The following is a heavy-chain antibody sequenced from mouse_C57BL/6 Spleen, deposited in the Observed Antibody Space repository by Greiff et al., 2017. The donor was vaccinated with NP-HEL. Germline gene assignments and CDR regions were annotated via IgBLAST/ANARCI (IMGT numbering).Heavy chain of an antibody. CDR1: GYTFTSYW. CDR3: ARSLPYGNFAY. J-gene: IGHJ3*01. V-gene: IGHV1-64*01. CDR2: IHPNSGST. Sequence: QVQLQQPGAELVKPGASVKLSCKASGYTFTSYWMHWVKQRPGQGLEWIGIIHPNSGSTNYNEKFKSKATLTVDKSSSTAYMQLSSLTSEDSAVYYCARSLPYGNFAYWGQGTLVTVSA. D-gene: IGHD2-1*01.